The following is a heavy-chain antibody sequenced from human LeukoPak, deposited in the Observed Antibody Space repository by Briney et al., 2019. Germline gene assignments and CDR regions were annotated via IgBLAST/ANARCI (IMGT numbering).Heavy chain of an antibody. CDR2: IYASGST. D-gene: IGHD2-21*02. V-gene: IGHV4-61*02. J-gene: IGHJ6*03. CDR1: GGSISSGNYY. CDR3: AREAVVTATYYYYYYMDV. Sequence: PSETLSLTCTVSGGSISSGNYYWSWIRQPAGKGLEWIGRIYASGSTNYNPSLKSRVTISVDTSKNQFSLKLSSVTAADTAVYYCAREAVVTATYYYYYYMDVWGKGTAVTISS.